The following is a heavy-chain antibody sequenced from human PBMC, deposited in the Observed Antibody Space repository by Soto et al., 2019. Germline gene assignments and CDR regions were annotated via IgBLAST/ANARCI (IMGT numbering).Heavy chain of an antibody. D-gene: IGHD3-10*01. CDR1: GGTFSSYT. Sequence: GASVKVSCKASGGTFSSYTISWVRQAPGQGLEWMGRIIPILGIANYAQKFQGRVTITADKSTSTAYMELSSLRSEDTAVHYCAREGSGSYYTEVFYYSYYMDVWGKGTMVTVSS. V-gene: IGHV1-69*02. CDR2: IIPILGIA. J-gene: IGHJ6*03. CDR3: AREGSGSYYTEVFYYSYYMDV.